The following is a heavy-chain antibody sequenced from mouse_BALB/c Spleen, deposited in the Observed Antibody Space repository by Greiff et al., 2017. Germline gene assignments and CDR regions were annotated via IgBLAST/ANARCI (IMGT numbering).Heavy chain of an antibody. J-gene: IGHJ3*01. CDR1: GYAFSSYW. V-gene: IGHV1-80*01. Sequence: QVQLQQSGAELVRPGSSVKISCKASGYAFSSYWMNWVKQRPGQGLEWIGQIYPGDGDTNYNGKFKGKATLTADKSSSTAYMQLSSLTSEDSAVYFCARRDRNLEGFAYWGQGTLVTVSA. D-gene: IGHD2-1*01. CDR2: IYPGDGDT. CDR3: ARRDRNLEGFAY.